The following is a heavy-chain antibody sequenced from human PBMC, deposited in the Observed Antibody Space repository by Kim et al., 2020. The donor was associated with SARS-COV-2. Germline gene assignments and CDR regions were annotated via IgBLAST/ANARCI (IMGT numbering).Heavy chain of an antibody. Sequence: KGRGTISVDTSKNQFSLKLSSVTAADTAVYYCARRDSSSWSQHGGWFDPWGQGTLVTVSS. D-gene: IGHD6-13*01. J-gene: IGHJ5*02. V-gene: IGHV4-39*01. CDR3: ARRDSSSWSQHGGWFDP.